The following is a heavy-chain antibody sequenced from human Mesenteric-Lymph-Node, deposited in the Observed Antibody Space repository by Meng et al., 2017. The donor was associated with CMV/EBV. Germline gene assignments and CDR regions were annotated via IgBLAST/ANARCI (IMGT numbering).Heavy chain of an antibody. CDR2: INPNSGGT. CDR3: ARSQLLFLNDAFDI. CDR1: GYTFTGYY. D-gene: IGHD2-21*01. Sequence: ASGYTFTGYYMHWVRQAPGQGLEWMGRINPNSGGTNYAQKFQGRVTMTRDTSISTAYMELSRLRSDDTAMYYCARSQLLFLNDAFDIWGLGTMVTVSS. V-gene: IGHV1-2*06. J-gene: IGHJ3*02.